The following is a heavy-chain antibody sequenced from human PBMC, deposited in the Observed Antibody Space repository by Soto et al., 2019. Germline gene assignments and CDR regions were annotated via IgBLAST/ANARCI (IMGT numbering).Heavy chain of an antibody. J-gene: IGHJ4*02. CDR2: IWHDGSNK. V-gene: IGHV3-33*01. D-gene: IGHD1-26*01. CDR1: GFAFNNYG. CDR3: TRAAIRGELLEY. Sequence: QVQLVESGGGVVQPGRSLRLSCAASGFAFNNYGMHWVRQAPGKGLEWVALIWHDGSNKGYADSVKGRFTISKDNSKNTLNLQMNSLRVEETAVYYCTRAAIRGELLEYWGQGTQVTVSS.